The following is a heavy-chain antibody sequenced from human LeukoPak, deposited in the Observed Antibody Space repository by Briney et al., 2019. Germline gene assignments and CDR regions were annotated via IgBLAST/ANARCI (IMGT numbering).Heavy chain of an antibody. Sequence: PGGSLRLSCAASGFTSSSYEMNWVRQAPGKGLEWVSYITSSASTIYYADSVKGRFTISRDNAKNSLYLQMSSLRAEDTPVYYCARGGYCTDGVCDLDYWGQGALVSVSS. CDR1: GFTSSSYE. D-gene: IGHD2-8*01. V-gene: IGHV3-48*03. CDR2: ITSSASTI. J-gene: IGHJ4*02. CDR3: ARGGYCTDGVCDLDY.